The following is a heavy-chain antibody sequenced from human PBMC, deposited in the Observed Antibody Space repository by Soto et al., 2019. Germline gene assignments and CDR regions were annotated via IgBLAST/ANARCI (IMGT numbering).Heavy chain of an antibody. Sequence: PGGSLRLSCAASGFTFSSYAMSWVRQAPGQGLEWVSAISGSGGSTYYADSVKGRFTISRDNSKNTLYLQMNSLRAEDTAVYYCAKDHTKRITIFGVVHGFDYWGQGTLVTVSS. CDR1: GFTFSSYA. CDR3: AKDHTKRITIFGVVHGFDY. D-gene: IGHD3-3*01. J-gene: IGHJ4*02. CDR2: ISGSGGST. V-gene: IGHV3-23*01.